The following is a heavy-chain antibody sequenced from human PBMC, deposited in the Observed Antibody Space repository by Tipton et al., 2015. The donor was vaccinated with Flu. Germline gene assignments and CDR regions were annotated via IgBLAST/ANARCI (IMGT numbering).Heavy chain of an antibody. CDR3: ARSPSYSGSGVYPYYFDD. D-gene: IGHD3-10*01. V-gene: IGHV4-39*07. Sequence: TLSLTCTVSGASISSSYYWAWIRQPPGKGLEWIGNIYYTGTTYSNPSLKSRVSISKDTSKNQFSLNLRSVTAADTAVYYCARSPSYSGSGVYPYYFDDWGQGTLVTVSS. CDR1: GASISSSYY. J-gene: IGHJ4*02. CDR2: IYYTGTT.